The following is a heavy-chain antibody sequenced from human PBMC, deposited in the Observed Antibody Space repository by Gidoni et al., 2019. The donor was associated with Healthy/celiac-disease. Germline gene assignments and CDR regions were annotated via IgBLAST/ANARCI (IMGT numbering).Heavy chain of an antibody. Sequence: QLQLQESGPGLVKPSETLSLTCTVSGGSISSSSYYWGWIRQPPGKGLAWIGSIYYSGSTYYNPSLKSRVTISVDTSKNQFSLKLSSVTAADTAVYYCARQDIYTRPGFDPWGQGTLVTVSS. D-gene: IGHD4-4*01. CDR2: IYYSGST. V-gene: IGHV4-39*01. CDR3: ARQDIYTRPGFDP. J-gene: IGHJ5*02. CDR1: GGSISSSSYY.